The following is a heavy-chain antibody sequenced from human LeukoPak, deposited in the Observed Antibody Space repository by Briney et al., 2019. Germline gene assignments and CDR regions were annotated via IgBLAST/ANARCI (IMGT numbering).Heavy chain of an antibody. J-gene: IGHJ4*02. Sequence: SETLSLTCTVSGGSISSSSYYWGWIRQPPGKGLECIGSIYYSGSTYYNPSLKSRVTISVDTSKNQFSLKLSSVTAADTAVYYCASRYDFWSGQGFFDYWGQGTLVTVSS. CDR3: ASRYDFWSGQGFFDY. CDR2: IYYSGST. V-gene: IGHV4-39*01. D-gene: IGHD3-3*01. CDR1: GGSISSSSYY.